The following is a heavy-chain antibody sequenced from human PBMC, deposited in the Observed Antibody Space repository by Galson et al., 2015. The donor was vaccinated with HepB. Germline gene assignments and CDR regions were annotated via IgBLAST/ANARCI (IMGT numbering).Heavy chain of an antibody. V-gene: IGHV3-48*01. D-gene: IGHD1-26*01. CDR3: ATGRGWELLGY. CDR2: ISSSSSTI. CDR1: GFTFSTYT. Sequence: LRLSCAASGFTFSTYTMNWVRQAPGKGLEWISYISSSSSTIYYADSVKGRFTISRDNAKNSLYLQMNSLRAEDTAVYYCATGRGWELLGYWGQGTLVTVSS. J-gene: IGHJ4*02.